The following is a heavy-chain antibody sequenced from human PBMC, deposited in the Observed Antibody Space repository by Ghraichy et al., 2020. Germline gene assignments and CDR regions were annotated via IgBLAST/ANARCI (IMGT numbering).Heavy chain of an antibody. J-gene: IGHJ4*02. D-gene: IGHD3-22*01. CDR1: GFTVSSNY. CDR2: IYSGGST. CDR3: TRVRYDSAAYRTYYFDY. V-gene: IGHV3-53*01. Sequence: GESLNISCAASGFTVSSNYMSWVRQAPGKGLEWVSIIYSGGSTYYADSVKGRFTISRDNSKNTLYLQMNSLRAEDTAVYYCTRVRYDSAAYRTYYFDYWGQGSLVTVSS.